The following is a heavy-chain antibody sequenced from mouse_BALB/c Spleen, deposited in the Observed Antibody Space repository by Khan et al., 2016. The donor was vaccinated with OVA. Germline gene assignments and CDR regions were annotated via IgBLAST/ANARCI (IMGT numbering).Heavy chain of an antibody. J-gene: IGHJ3*01. D-gene: IGHD1-1*01. CDR1: GFTFSTYG. CDR2: VSTGGGYT. CDR3: ARLAYYYDSEGFAY. Sequence: EVQLVESGGDLVKPGGSLKLSCAASGFTFSTYGMSWVRQTPDKRLEWVATVSTGGGYTYYPDSAKGRFTISRDNAKNTLYLQMSSLKSEDTAMFYCARLAYYYDSEGFAYWGQGTLVTVSA. V-gene: IGHV5-6*01.